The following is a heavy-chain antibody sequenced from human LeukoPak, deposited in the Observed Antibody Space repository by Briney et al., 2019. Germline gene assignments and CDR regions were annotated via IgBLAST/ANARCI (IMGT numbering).Heavy chain of an antibody. CDR3: ARDYNYAFDN. CDR1: GFTFSHYS. J-gene: IGHJ4*02. Sequence: GGSLRLSCVASGFTFSHYSMNWVRQAPGKGLEWISYIGISSGNTKYADSVKGRFTIFGDSAKKSLYLQMTRLRVEDTAVYCCARDYNYAFDNWGQGTLVTVSS. D-gene: IGHD5-24*01. CDR2: IGISSGNT. V-gene: IGHV3-48*04.